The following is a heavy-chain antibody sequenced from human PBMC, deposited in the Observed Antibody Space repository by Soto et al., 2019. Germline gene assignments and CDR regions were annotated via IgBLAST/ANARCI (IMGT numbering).Heavy chain of an antibody. Sequence: EVQLLESGGGLVQPGGSLRLSCAASGFSFSNFAMNWVRQAPGKGLEWVSAISGSGISIYDADSVTGGFTISTDNSKNTGLLPMDSLRAEGTALYSCAKTCRGSCSRNSCVGVDSWGEGPVVTASS. CDR1: GFSFSNFA. CDR2: ISGSGISI. J-gene: IGHJ4*02. V-gene: IGHV3-23*01. CDR3: AKTCRGSCSRNSCVGVDS. D-gene: IGHD2-2*01.